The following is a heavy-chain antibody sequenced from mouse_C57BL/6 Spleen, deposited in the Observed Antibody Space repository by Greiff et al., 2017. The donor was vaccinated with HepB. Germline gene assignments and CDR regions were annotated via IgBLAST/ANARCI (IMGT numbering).Heavy chain of an antibody. CDR3: ARSVAY. V-gene: IGHV1-50*01. CDR2: IDPSDSYT. CDR1: GYTFTSYW. J-gene: IGHJ3*01. Sequence: QVQLQQPGAELVKPGASVKLSCKASGYTFTSYWMQWVKQRPGQGLEWIGEIDPSDSYTNYNQKFKGKATLTVDTSSSTAYMQLSSLTSEDAAVDYCARSVAYWGQGTLVTVSA.